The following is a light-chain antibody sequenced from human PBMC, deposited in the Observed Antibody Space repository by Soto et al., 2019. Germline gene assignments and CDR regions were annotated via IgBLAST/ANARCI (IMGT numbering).Light chain of an antibody. CDR3: QQYNDYSRT. CDR2: KAS. J-gene: IGKJ1*01. V-gene: IGKV1-5*03. CDR1: QTIRTW. Sequence: EIEMTQSPSXLSSSVXXXXTXTXRASQTIRTWLAWYQRKPGKAPKLLIYKASTLESGVPPRFSGSGSGTEFTLTIRSLQPDDFATYYCQQYNDYSRTFGQGTKVDIK.